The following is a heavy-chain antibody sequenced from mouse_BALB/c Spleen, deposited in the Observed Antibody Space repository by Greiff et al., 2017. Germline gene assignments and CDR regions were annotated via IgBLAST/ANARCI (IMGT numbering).Heavy chain of an antibody. CDR2: INPSSGYT. J-gene: IGHJ3*01. D-gene: IGHD2-2*01. Sequence: QVQLQQSGAELARPGASVKMSCKASGYTFPSYTMHWVKQRPGQGLEWIGYINPSSGYTNYTQKFKDKATLTADKSSSTAYMQLSSLTSEDSAVYYCARNLYGYDASWFAYWGQGTLVTVSA. V-gene: IGHV1-4*01. CDR3: ARNLYGYDASWFAY. CDR1: GYTFPSYT.